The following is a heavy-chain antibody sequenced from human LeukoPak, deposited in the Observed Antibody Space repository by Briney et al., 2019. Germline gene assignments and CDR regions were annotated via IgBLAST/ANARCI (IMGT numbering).Heavy chain of an antibody. CDR2: ISAYNGNT. V-gene: IGHV1-18*01. D-gene: IGHD3-9*01. CDR3: ARDNYDILTGYYSYYYYYMDV. CDR1: GYTFTSYG. Sequence: ASVKVSCKASGYTFTSYGISWVRQAPGQGLGWMGWISAYNGNTNYAQKLQGRVTMTTDTSTSTAYMELRSLRSDDTAVYYCARDNYDILTGYYSYYYYYMDVWGKGTTVTVSS. J-gene: IGHJ6*03.